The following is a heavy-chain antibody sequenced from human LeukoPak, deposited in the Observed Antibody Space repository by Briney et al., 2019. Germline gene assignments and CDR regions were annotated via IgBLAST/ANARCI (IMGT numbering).Heavy chain of an antibody. CDR2: IRSKAYGGTT. CDR3: TNLGYCTNGVCHDY. Sequence: GGSLRLSCTASGFTIGDYAMSWVRQAPGKGLEWVGFIRSKAYGGTTEYAASVKSRFTISRDDSKSLAYLQMNSLKAEDTAVYYCTNLGYCTNGVCHDYWGQGTLVTVSS. D-gene: IGHD2-8*01. J-gene: IGHJ4*02. V-gene: IGHV3-49*04. CDR1: GFTIGDYA.